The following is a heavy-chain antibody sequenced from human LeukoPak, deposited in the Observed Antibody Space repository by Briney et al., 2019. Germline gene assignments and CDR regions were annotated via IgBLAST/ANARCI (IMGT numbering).Heavy chain of an antibody. V-gene: IGHV1-2*02. D-gene: IGHD2-2*01. CDR2: INPNDGDT. Sequence: GASVKVSCKASGYTFTDYYMLWVRPAPGQGFEWMGWINPNDGDTNYAQKFQGRVTMTRDTSISTAHMEVSRLRSDDTAVYYCARANFLYCSSTTCLFDYWGQGTLFTVSS. CDR1: GYTFTDYY. CDR3: ARANFLYCSSTTCLFDY. J-gene: IGHJ4*02.